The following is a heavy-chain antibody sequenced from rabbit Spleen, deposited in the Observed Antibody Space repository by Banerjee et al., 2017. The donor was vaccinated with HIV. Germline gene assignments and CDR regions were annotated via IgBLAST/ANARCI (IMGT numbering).Heavy chain of an antibody. CDR1: GVSFSDKDV. CDR2: INIVTGKS. CDR3: TRGGDGSSYWYYLAF. Sequence: QSLEESGGGLVKPEGSLTLTCKASGVSFSDKDVMCWVRQAPGKGLEWIACINIVTGKSVYASWAKGRFIMSRTSSTTVTLQMTSLTAADTATYFCTRGGDGSSYWYYLAFWGQGPLVTVS. V-gene: IGHV1S40*01. J-gene: IGHJ4*01. D-gene: IGHD8-1*01.